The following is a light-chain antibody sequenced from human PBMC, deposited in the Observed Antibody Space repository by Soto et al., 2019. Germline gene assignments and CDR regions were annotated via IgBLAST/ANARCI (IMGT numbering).Light chain of an antibody. CDR1: QSLLHSNGYNY. J-gene: IGKJ4*01. Sequence: DIVMTQSPLSLPVTPGEPASISCRSSQSLLHSNGYNYLDWYLQKPGQSPQLLIYLGSNRASGVPDRFSGSGSGTDFTLKISRVEDEDVGVYYCMQALQTPLTFGGGTKVE. V-gene: IGKV2-28*01. CDR2: LGS. CDR3: MQALQTPLT.